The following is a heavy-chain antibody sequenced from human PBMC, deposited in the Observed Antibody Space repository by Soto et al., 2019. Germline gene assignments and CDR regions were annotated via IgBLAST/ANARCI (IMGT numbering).Heavy chain of an antibody. CDR2: ISYDGINK. D-gene: IGHD4-4*01. V-gene: IGHV3-30*18. Sequence: QVQLVESGGGVVQPGRSLRLSCAASGFTFSSYGMHWVRQAPGKGLVWVAVISYDGINKYYADSVKGRFTISRDNSKSTLYLQMNSLSAEETAVSYCAKDREETTVTPPYGRDFWGQGTTVPVSS. J-gene: IGHJ6*01. CDR3: AKDREETTVTPPYGRDF. CDR1: GFTFSSYG.